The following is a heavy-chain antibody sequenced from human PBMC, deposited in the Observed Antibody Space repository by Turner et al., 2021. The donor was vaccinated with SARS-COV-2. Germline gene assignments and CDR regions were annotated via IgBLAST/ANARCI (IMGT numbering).Heavy chain of an antibody. D-gene: IGHD5-18*01. CDR1: GFTFSIYW. CDR2: INSDGSST. V-gene: IGHV3-74*01. J-gene: IGHJ4*02. CDR3: AREGHTAMGVFFDY. Sequence: EVQLVESGGGLVQPGGSLRLSCAASGFTFSIYWMHWVRQAPGKGLVWGSRINSDGSSTSYADSVKGRFTISRDNAKNTLYLQMNSLRAEDTAVYYCAREGHTAMGVFFDYWGQGTLVTVSS.